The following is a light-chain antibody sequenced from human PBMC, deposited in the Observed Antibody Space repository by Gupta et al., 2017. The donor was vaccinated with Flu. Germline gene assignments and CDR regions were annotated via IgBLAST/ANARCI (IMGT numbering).Light chain of an antibody. V-gene: IGKV3-20*01. CDR3: QQYGSSPPYS. J-gene: IGKJ2*03. Sequence: EIVLTQSPGPLSLSAGARATLSCRASQSVSRSYLAWYQQKPGQAPTRLISGASSRATGIPDRFSGSGSGTDFTLTISRLEPEDCAVYYCQQYGSSPPYSFGQGTKLEIK. CDR2: GAS. CDR1: QSVSRSY.